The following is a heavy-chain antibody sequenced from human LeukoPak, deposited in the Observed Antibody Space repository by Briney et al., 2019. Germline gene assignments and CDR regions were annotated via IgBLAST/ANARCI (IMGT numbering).Heavy chain of an antibody. CDR2: IKQDGSEK. D-gene: IGHD2-2*02. CDR3: ARGAWTTADIVLGS. Sequence: PGGSLRLSCAASGFTFSTYAMSWVRQAPGKVLEWVANIKQDGSEKYYVDSVKGRFTISRDNTKNSLYLQVNSLKAEDTAVYYCARGAWTTADIVLGSWGQGTLVTVSS. V-gene: IGHV3-7*01. J-gene: IGHJ5*02. CDR1: GFTFSTYA.